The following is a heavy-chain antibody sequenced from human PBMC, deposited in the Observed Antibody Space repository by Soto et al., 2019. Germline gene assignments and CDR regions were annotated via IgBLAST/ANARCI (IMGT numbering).Heavy chain of an antibody. V-gene: IGHV3-7*05. Sequence: EVQLVESGGGLVQPGGSLRLSCAASGFTFSSYWMSWVRQAPGKGLEWVANIKQDGSEKYYVDSVKGRFTISRDNAKNSLYLQMNGLRAEDTAVYYCARDRPDGYNWRGIDYWGQGTLVTVSS. CDR3: ARDRPDGYNWRGIDY. J-gene: IGHJ4*02. CDR2: IKQDGSEK. D-gene: IGHD5-12*01. CDR1: GFTFSSYW.